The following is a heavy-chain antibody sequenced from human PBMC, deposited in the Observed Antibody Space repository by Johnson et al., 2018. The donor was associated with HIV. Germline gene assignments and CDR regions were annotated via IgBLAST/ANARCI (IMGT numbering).Heavy chain of an antibody. CDR2: ISYDGSNK. CDR3: ARDWGAFDI. Sequence: QVHLVESGGGVVQPGRSLRLSCAASGFTFSSYAMHWVRQAPGKGLEWVAVISYDGSNKYYADSVKGRFTISRDNSKNTLYLQMNSLRAEDTAVYYCARDWGAFDIWCQGTMVTVSS. V-gene: IGHV3-30*04. D-gene: IGHD3-16*01. J-gene: IGHJ3*02. CDR1: GFTFSSYA.